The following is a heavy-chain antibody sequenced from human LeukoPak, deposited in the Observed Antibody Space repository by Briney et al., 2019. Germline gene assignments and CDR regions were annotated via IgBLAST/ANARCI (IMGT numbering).Heavy chain of an antibody. J-gene: IGHJ5*02. CDR1: GASLNGHY. Sequence: SETLSLTCAVYGASLNGHYWSWLRQPPGKGVEGIGEGNERGGTQFSPSLRGRVAISADTSNNQFSLHLYSVTAADTAVYYCARNGQSGFSFDPWGQGTLVTVSS. CDR3: ARNGQSGFSFDP. CDR2: GNERGGT. V-gene: IGHV4-34*01. D-gene: IGHD2-8*01.